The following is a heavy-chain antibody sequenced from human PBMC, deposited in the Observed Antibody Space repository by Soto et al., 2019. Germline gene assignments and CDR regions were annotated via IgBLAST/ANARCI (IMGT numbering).Heavy chain of an antibody. CDR3: ASEGYGDYGKPFDY. V-gene: IGHV1-69*12. D-gene: IGHD4-17*01. CDR1: GGTFSSYT. CDR2: IIPIFGTA. Sequence: QVQLVQSGAEVKKPGSSVKVSCKASGGTFSSYTISWVRQAPGQGLEWMGGIIPIFGTANYAEKFQGRVTIAGDEPSSAAHMELSSVRSEDTAVYYCASEGYGDYGKPFDYWGQGTLVTVSS. J-gene: IGHJ4*02.